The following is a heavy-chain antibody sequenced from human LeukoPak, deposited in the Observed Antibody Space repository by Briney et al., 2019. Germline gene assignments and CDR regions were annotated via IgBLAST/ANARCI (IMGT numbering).Heavy chain of an antibody. CDR1: GFTFSSYG. CDR3: AREYYYDSSGYATSVDY. CDR2: IWYDGSNK. D-gene: IGHD3-22*01. J-gene: IGHJ4*02. Sequence: GRSLRLSCAASGFTFSSYGMHWVRQAPGKGLEWVAVIWYDGSNKYYADSVKGRFTISRDNSKNTLYLQMNSLRAEDTAVYYCAREYYYDSSGYATSVDYWGQGTLVTVSS. V-gene: IGHV3-33*01.